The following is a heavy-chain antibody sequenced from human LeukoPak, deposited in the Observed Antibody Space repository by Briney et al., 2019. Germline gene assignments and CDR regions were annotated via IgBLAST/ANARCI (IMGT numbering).Heavy chain of an antibody. CDR3: ASLFLEWLLHDY. D-gene: IGHD3-3*01. Sequence: SQTLSLTCTVSGGSISSGDYYWSWIRQPPGKGREWIGYIYYSGSTYYNPSLKSRVTISVDKSKNQFSLKLSSVPAADTAVYYCASLFLEWLLHDYWGQGTLATVSS. CDR1: GGSISSGDYY. CDR2: IYYSGST. V-gene: IGHV4-30-4*08. J-gene: IGHJ4*02.